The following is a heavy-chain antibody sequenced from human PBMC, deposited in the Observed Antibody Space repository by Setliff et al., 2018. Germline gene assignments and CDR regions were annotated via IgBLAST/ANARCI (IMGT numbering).Heavy chain of an antibody. Sequence: GASVKVSCKASGYIFTSYGFSWVRQAPGQGLEWMGGTIPIFGTTDYAQKFHGRVTIITDESTSTAYMELSSLTSDDTAVYYCAREGVDTRSSTDYRYYMDVWGKGTTVTVSS. CDR3: AREGVDTRSSTDYRYYMDV. CDR2: TIPIFGTT. V-gene: IGHV1-69*05. D-gene: IGHD5-18*01. CDR1: GYIFTSYG. J-gene: IGHJ6*03.